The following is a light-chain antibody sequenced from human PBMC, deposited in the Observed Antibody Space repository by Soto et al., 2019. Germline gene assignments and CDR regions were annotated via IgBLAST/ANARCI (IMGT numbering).Light chain of an antibody. CDR1: QTISFTSINKTY. Sequence: DIVMTQSPDFVAVLLGGRATIRCTSSQTISFTSINKTYLAWYQQRPGQPPKLLIYWASIRVSGVPDRFSGSGSGTDFTLKISRVEDEDVGVYYCMQALQTPLTFGGVTKVDIK. CDR3: MQALQTPLT. J-gene: IGKJ4*01. CDR2: WAS. V-gene: IGKV4-1*01.